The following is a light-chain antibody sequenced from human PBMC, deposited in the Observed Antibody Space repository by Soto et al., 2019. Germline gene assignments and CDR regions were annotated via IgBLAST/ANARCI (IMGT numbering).Light chain of an antibody. V-gene: IGKV3-15*01. CDR1: QSVDSN. J-gene: IGKJ2*01. CDR3: QHHNNWPPYT. Sequence: EMVLTQSPATLSVSPGERATLSCRASQSVDSNLAWYQQKPGQSARLIIYDVSTRVTGIPARFSGGGSGTEFTLTISSLQSEDVAVYYCQHHNNWPPYTFGQGTKLEIK. CDR2: DVS.